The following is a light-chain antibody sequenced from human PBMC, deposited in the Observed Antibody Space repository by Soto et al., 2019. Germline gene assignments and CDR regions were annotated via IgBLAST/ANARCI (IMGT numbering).Light chain of an antibody. V-gene: IGKV3-11*01. CDR3: QQRGNRPPWT. CDR2: DAF. J-gene: IGKJ1*01. CDR1: QSVGKY. Sequence: EIVMTQSPATLSLSPGERATLSCRASQSVGKYLVWYQQKPGQAPRLLIYDAFNRATGIPARFSGSGSGTDFTLTISSLEPEDFAVYYCQQRGNRPPWTFGQGTKVEIK.